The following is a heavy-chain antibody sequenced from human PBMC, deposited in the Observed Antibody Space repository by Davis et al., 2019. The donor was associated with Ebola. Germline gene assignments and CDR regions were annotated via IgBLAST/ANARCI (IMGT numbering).Heavy chain of an antibody. Sequence: SETLSLTCTVSGGSISTYYWSWIRQPPGKGLEWIGYIYHSGNTDSNPSLKSRVTISVDTSKNQPSLKLNSVTAADTAVYYCAGAGYSSGWNFGYWGQGTLVTVSS. CDR2: IYHSGNT. V-gene: IGHV4-59*12. D-gene: IGHD6-19*01. J-gene: IGHJ4*02. CDR1: GGSISTYY. CDR3: AGAGYSSGWNFGY.